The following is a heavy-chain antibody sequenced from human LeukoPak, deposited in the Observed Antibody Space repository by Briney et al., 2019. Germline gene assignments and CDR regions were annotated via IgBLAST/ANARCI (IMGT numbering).Heavy chain of an antibody. J-gene: IGHJ4*02. D-gene: IGHD3-10*01. Sequence: PGGSLRLSCAASGFTFSSYWMHWVRQAPGKGLVWVSRINSDGSSTSYADSVKGRYTISRDNAKNTLYLQMNSLRAEDTAVYYCARDRLWFGEHLVDYWGQGTLVTVSS. CDR2: INSDGSST. V-gene: IGHV3-74*01. CDR3: ARDRLWFGEHLVDY. CDR1: GFTFSSYW.